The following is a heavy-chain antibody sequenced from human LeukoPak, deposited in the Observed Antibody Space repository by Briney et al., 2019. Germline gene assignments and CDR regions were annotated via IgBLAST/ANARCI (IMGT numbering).Heavy chain of an antibody. Sequence: GESLKISSKASGYSFTTNWIGWVRQLAGKGLEWMGIIFPADSDTRYSPSFQDQGSISSDEYVSTALLQRSNLQTSDDAIYYHARLPFNWRQATLVTVSS. J-gene: IGHJ4*02. CDR1: GYSFTTNW. CDR3: ARLPFN. V-gene: IGHV5-51*01. CDR2: IFPADSDT.